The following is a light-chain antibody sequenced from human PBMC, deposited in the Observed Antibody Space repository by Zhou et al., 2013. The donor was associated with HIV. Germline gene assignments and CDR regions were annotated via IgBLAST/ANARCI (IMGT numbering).Light chain of an antibody. CDR3: QQYYNWPRT. V-gene: IGKV3-15*01. CDR2: GAS. CDR1: QSVSSN. J-gene: IGKJ1*01. Sequence: EIVMTQSPATLSVSPGERATLSCRASQSVSSNLAWYQQKPGQAPRLLIYGASTRATGVPVRFTGSGSGTDFTLTISSLQSEDFAVYYCQQYYNWPRTFGPGTKVDVK.